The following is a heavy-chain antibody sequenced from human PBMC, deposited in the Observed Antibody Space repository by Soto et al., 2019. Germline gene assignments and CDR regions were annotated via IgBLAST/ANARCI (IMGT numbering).Heavy chain of an antibody. V-gene: IGHV3-73*01. D-gene: IGHD3-3*01. CDR3: SRQASDFWSGKPQYYMDV. CDR1: GFTVSGSA. J-gene: IGHJ6*03. CDR2: IRSKGNNYAT. Sequence: HGGSLRLSCAASGFTVSGSAMHWVRQESGKGLEWVGRIRSKGNNYATAYGASLKGRFTISRDDSKNTAYLQMNSLNTEDTAVYYCSRQASDFWSGKPQYYMDVWGKGTTVTVSS.